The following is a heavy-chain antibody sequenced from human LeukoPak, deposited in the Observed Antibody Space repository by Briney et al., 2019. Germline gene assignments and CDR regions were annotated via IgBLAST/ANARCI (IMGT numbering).Heavy chain of an antibody. Sequence: GSSVNVSCKASGYTFTRYDINWVRQATGRGREWMGWMNPNRGNTGYTQKFHGRATMTWNTSISTAHIELSSLRSENRPVHYCPRGWYTMIRGVIIYWGQGTLVTVSS. CDR3: PRGWYTMIRGVIIY. V-gene: IGHV1-8*01. D-gene: IGHD3-10*01. CDR2: MNPNRGNT. J-gene: IGHJ4*02. CDR1: GYTFTRYD.